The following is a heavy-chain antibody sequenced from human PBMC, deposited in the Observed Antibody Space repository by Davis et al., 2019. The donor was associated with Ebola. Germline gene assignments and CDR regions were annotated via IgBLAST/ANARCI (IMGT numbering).Heavy chain of an antibody. J-gene: IGHJ6*04. Sequence: GESLKISCAASGFTFSSYAMSWVRRAPGKGLEWVSTLGLSADTYYADSVKGRFTISRDNSKNTLYLQMNSLRAEDTAVYYCAKGSVTIFGVAPDYYGMDVWGKGTTVTVSS. D-gene: IGHD3-3*01. V-gene: IGHV3-23*01. CDR1: GFTFSSYA. CDR2: LGLSADT. CDR3: AKGSVTIFGVAPDYYGMDV.